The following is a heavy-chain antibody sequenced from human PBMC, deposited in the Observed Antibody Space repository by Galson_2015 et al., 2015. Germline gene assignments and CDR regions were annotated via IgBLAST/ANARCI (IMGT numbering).Heavy chain of an antibody. D-gene: IGHD2-2*01. Sequence: SVKVSCKASGYTFTNYDLNWVRQAAGLGLEWMGWMNPKSGNTDYAQKFQGRVTMTRDTSTGTAYLELSSLTSEDTAVYYCAGSWGSCTSCSYDFWGQGTLVTVSS. CDR1: GYTFTNYD. CDR2: MNPKSGNT. V-gene: IGHV1-8*01. CDR3: AGSWGSCTSCSYDF. J-gene: IGHJ4*02.